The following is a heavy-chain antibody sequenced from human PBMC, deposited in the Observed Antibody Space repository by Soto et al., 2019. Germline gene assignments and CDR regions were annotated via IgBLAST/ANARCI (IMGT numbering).Heavy chain of an antibody. CDR3: ARWDYGYYARFDY. CDR2: MNPNSGNT. CDR1: GYTFTSHD. Sequence: QVQLVQSGAEVKKSGASVKVSCKASGYTFTSHDINWVRQATGQGLEWMGWMNPNSGNTGYAQKFQGRVTMTRNTATSTAYMGLSSLRSEDTAVYYCARWDYGYYARFDYWGQGTLVTVSS. J-gene: IGHJ4*02. V-gene: IGHV1-8*01. D-gene: IGHD4-17*01.